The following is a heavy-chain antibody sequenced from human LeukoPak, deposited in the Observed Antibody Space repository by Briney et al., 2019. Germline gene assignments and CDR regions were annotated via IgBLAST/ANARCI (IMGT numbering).Heavy chain of an antibody. V-gene: IGHV4-4*01. CDR1: GGSFSSSRW. CDR2: DYNDSGT. D-gene: IGHD3-10*01. Sequence: AETLTLTCAVSGGSFSSSRWKCSVRPPPGKGEGGTSKDYNDSGTKYNPSLKSRVTILIDKAKNQLSLQMSSVTAADTAVYFCASQDGSGHYHFDYWGQGSLVFVSP. J-gene: IGHJ4*02. CDR3: ASQDGSGHYHFDY.